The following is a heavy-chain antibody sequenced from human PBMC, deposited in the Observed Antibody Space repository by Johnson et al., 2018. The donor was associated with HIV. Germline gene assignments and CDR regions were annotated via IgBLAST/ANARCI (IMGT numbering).Heavy chain of an antibody. V-gene: IGHV3-11*04. Sequence: QVQLVESGGGVVQPGRSLRLSCAASGFTFSDYYMSWIRQAPGKGLEWVSYISSSGSTIYYADFVKGRFTISRDNAKHSLYLQMNSLRAEDTAVYYCAGRDLLRAFDFWGQGTMVTVSS. CDR2: ISSSGSTI. D-gene: IGHD2-15*01. CDR1: GFTFSDYY. CDR3: AGRDLLRAFDF. J-gene: IGHJ3*01.